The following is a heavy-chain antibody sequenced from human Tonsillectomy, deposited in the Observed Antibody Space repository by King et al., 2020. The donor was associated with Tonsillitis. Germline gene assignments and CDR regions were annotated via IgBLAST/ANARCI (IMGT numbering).Heavy chain of an antibody. J-gene: IGHJ4*02. CDR2: IYTSGST. Sequence: QLQESGPGLVKPSETLSLTCTVSGGSISSYYWSWIRQPAGKGLEWIGRIYTSGSTNYNPSLKSRVTMSVDTSKNQFSLKLSSVTAADTAVYYCARGHDWNDVVYFDYWGQGTLVTVSS. V-gene: IGHV4-4*07. D-gene: IGHD1-1*01. CDR3: ARGHDWNDVVYFDY. CDR1: GGSISSYY.